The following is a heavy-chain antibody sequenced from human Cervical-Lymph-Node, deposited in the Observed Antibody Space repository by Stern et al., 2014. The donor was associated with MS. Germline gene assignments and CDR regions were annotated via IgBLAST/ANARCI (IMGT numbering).Heavy chain of an antibody. CDR3: ARTWIAVRNTKWFDP. V-gene: IGHV4-34*01. D-gene: IGHD6-6*01. CDR1: GGSFNAFY. Sequence: QVQLQQWGAGLLKPSETLSLTCAVYGGSFNAFYWSWIRQPPGKGLEWIGEIGHRGSTNYKPSLMRRATISGDKSKAQFSPKLSSVTAADTAVYYCARTWIAVRNTKWFDPWGQGTLVTVSS. J-gene: IGHJ5*02. CDR2: IGHRGST.